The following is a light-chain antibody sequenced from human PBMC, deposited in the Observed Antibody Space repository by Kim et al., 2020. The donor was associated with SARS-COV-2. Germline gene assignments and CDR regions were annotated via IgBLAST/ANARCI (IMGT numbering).Light chain of an antibody. CDR1: ALPEKQ. V-gene: IGLV3-25*03. J-gene: IGLJ1*01. CDR2: KDS. CDR3: QSADGSGTYV. Sequence: VSPGRTARITCSGDALPEKQTYGYQQKSGQAPLLLIYKDSERPSGIPGRFSGSSSGTTVTLTISGVQAEDDADYYCQSADGSGTYVFGTGTKVTVL.